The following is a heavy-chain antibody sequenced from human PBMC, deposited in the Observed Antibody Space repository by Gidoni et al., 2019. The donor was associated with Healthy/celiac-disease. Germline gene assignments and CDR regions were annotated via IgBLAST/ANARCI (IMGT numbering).Heavy chain of an antibody. CDR1: GFTFTSSA. V-gene: IGHV1-58*01. CDR3: AADSGGYSGYDYFENQNLGVY. D-gene: IGHD5-12*01. J-gene: IGHJ4*02. CDR2: IVVGSGNT. Sequence: QMQLVQSGPEVKKPGTSVKVSCKASGFTFTSSAVQWVRQARGQRLEWIGWIVVGSGNTNYAQKFQERVTITRDMSTSTAYMELSSLRSEDTAVYYCAADSGGYSGYDYFENQNLGVYWGQGTLVTVSS.